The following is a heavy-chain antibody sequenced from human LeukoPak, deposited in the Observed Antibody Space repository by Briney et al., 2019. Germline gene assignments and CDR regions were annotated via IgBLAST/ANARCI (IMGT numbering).Heavy chain of an antibody. J-gene: IGHJ6*02. V-gene: IGHV3-48*04. D-gene: IGHD3-9*01. Sequence: PGGSLRLSCAASGFTFSSYSMNWVRQAPGKGLEWVSYISSSSSTIYYADSVKGRFTISRDNAKNSLYLQMNSLRAEDTAVYYCARDRADVGITIFDWGKYGMDVWGQGTTVTVSS. CDR2: ISSSSSTI. CDR3: ARDRADVGITIFDWGKYGMDV. CDR1: GFTFSSYS.